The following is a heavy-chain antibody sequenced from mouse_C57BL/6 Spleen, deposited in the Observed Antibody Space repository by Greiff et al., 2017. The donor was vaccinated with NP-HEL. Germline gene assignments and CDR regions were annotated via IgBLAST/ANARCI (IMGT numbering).Heavy chain of an antibody. V-gene: IGHV1-53*01. Sequence: QVQLQQPGTELVKPGASVKLSCKASGYTFPSYWMHWVKQRPGQGLEWIGNINPSNGGTNYNEKFKSKATLTVYKSSSTAYMQPSSLTSADSAVYCCARKARTLITAVGDWCRGTTLTVSS. CDR1: GYTFPSYW. J-gene: IGHJ2*01. CDR3: ARKARTLITAVGD. CDR2: INPSNGGT. D-gene: IGHD1-1*01.